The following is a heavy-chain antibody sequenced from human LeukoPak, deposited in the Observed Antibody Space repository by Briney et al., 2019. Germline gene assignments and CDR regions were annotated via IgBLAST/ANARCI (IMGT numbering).Heavy chain of an antibody. J-gene: IGHJ6*03. CDR3: ARRTRGSTPSYYYYYYMDV. CDR2: IYTSGST. V-gene: IGHV4-4*09. D-gene: IGHD2-2*01. Sequence: SETLSLTCTVSGGSISSYYWSWIRQPPGKGLEWIGYIYTSGSTNYHPSLKSRVTISVDTSKNQFSLKLSSVTAADTAVYYCARRTRGSTPSYYYYYYMDVWGKGTTVTVSS. CDR1: GGSISSYY.